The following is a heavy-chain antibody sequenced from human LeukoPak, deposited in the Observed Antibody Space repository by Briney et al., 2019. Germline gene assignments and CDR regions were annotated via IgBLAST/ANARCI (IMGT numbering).Heavy chain of an antibody. CDR3: ARVDCSGGGCYSGGWFDP. CDR1: GFTFSSYA. Sequence: GGSLRLSCAASGFTFSSYAMSWVRQAPGKGLEWVSSISSSATFMYHADSVKGRFTISRDNAKNSLYLQMNSLRAEDTAIYYCARVDCSGGGCYSGGWFDPWGQGTLVTVSS. V-gene: IGHV3-21*06. CDR2: ISSSATFM. J-gene: IGHJ5*02. D-gene: IGHD2-15*01.